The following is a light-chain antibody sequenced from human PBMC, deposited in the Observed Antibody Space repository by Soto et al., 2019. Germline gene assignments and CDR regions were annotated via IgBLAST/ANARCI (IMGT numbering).Light chain of an antibody. J-gene: IGKJ2*02. CDR3: QQFNSHSRT. V-gene: IGKV1-5*03. Sequence: DIQMTQSPSTLSASVGDRVTITCRASQSISSWLAWYQQKPGKAPKNLIYKASNLESGVPSRFSGSGSGTEFTLTISTLQPDDSATYYCQQFNSHSRTFGQGTKLEIK. CDR1: QSISSW. CDR2: KAS.